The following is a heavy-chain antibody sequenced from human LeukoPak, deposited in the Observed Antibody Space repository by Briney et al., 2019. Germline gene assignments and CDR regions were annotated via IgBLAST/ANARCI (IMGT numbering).Heavy chain of an antibody. Sequence: TGGSLRVSCAASGFTFSNYWMHWVRQAPGKGLVWVSRLSSDGRDPSYADSVQGRFTISRDNAKNTPYMQMNSLRAEDTAVYYCARGVYEEDVNYWGQGTLVTVSS. V-gene: IGHV3-74*01. D-gene: IGHD6-13*01. J-gene: IGHJ4*02. CDR2: LSSDGRDP. CDR3: ARGVYEEDVNY. CDR1: GFTFSNYW.